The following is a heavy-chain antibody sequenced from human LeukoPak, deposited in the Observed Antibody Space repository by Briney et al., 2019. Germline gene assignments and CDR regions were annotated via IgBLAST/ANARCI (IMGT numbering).Heavy chain of an antibody. Sequence: GGSLRLSCAASGFTVSSNYMSWVRQAPGKGLEWVSLIYSGGSTYYADSVKGRFTISRDNSKNTLYLQMNSLRAEDTAVYYCARVWSRIVGATTSSEYWGQGTLVTVSS. CDR3: ARVWSRIVGATTSSEY. V-gene: IGHV3-53*01. CDR1: GFTVSSNY. CDR2: IYSGGST. D-gene: IGHD1-26*01. J-gene: IGHJ4*02.